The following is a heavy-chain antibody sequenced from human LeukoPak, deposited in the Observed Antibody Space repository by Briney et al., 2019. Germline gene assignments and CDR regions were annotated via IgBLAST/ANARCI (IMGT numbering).Heavy chain of an antibody. CDR3: AKDVTYYYDSSGYDDY. Sequence: GGTLRLSCAASGITFSSYGMSWVRQAPGKGLEWVSAISGSGGSTYYADSVKGRFTISRDNSKNTLYLQMNSLRAEDTAVYYCAKDVTYYYDSSGYDDYWGQGTLVTVSS. D-gene: IGHD3-22*01. CDR1: GITFSSYG. J-gene: IGHJ4*02. V-gene: IGHV3-23*01. CDR2: ISGSGGST.